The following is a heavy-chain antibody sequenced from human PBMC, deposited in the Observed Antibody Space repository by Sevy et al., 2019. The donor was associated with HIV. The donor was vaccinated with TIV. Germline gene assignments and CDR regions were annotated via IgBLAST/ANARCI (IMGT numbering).Heavy chain of an antibody. CDR3: ALEGCSKPHDY. V-gene: IGHV3-23*01. D-gene: IGHD2-2*01. CDR2: FSFGCGKI. J-gene: IGHJ4*02. CDR1: GFTFSNYA. Sequence: GGSLRLSCAASGFTFSNYAMSWVRQAPGKGLEWVSTFSFGCGKINYADSVKGRFTISRDNSKNTLYLQMNSLRAEDTALYYCALEGCSKPHDYWGQGTLVTGSS.